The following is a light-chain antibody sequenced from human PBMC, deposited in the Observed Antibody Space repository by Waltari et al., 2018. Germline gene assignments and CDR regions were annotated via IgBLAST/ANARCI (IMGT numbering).Light chain of an antibody. CDR2: DVS. CDR1: SSYVGGYHS. CDR3: SSYTSSSTLV. J-gene: IGLJ3*02. Sequence: QSALTQPASVSGSPGQSITISCTGTSSYVGGYHSVSWYQQHPGKAPKLMIYDVSNRPSRISNRFSGSKSGNTASLTISGLQAEDEADYYCSSYTSSSTLVFGGGTKLTVL. V-gene: IGLV2-14*01.